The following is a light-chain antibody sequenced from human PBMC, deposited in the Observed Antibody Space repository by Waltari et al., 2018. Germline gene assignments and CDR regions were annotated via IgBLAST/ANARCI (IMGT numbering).Light chain of an antibody. Sequence: SYVVTQPPSVSVATGQTARIPCAGDTIGSQSVHWYQQKLGQAPVLVIYDDTDRPSGIPERFSGSSSGNTATLTIRRVEAGDEADYYSQVWDSSSDPLFGVGTKLTVL. V-gene: IGLV3-21*02. CDR1: TIGSQS. J-gene: IGLJ2*01. CDR2: DDT. CDR3: QVWDSSSDPL.